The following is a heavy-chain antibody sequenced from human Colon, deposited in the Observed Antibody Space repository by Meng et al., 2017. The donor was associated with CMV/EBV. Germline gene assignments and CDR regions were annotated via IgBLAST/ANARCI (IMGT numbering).Heavy chain of an antibody. CDR3: AKENCGSTSCYPGPTYYYYGMDV. D-gene: IGHD2-2*01. CDR1: GFTFSNYG. Sequence: GESLKISCAASGFTFSNYGMHWVRQAPFKGLEWVAFIRYDGTIKYYAESVKGRFTVSRDNYKNTVHLQMNSLRPEDTAVYYCAKENCGSTSCYPGPTYYYYGMDVWGPGTTVTVSS. J-gene: IGHJ6*02. V-gene: IGHV3-30*02. CDR2: IRYDGTIK.